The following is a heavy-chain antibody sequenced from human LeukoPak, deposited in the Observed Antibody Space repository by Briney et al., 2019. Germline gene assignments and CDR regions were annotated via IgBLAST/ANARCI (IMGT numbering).Heavy chain of an antibody. D-gene: IGHD1-26*01. CDR2: ISWNSGSI. J-gene: IGHJ4*02. CDR3: AKEGWTGGYFDY. CDR1: GFTFDDYA. V-gene: IGHV3-9*01. Sequence: GGSLRLSCAASGFTFDDYAMHWVRQAPGKGLEWVSGISWNSGSIGYADSVKGRFTISRDNSKNTLYLQMNSLRAEDTAVYYCAKEGWTGGYFDYWGQGTLVTVSS.